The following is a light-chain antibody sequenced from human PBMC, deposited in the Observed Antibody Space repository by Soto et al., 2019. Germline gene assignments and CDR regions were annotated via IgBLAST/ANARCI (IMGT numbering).Light chain of an antibody. V-gene: IGKV2-28*01. CDR2: LGS. CDR1: QSLLHSNGYNY. J-gene: IGKJ1*01. Sequence: DVVMTQSPRSLPVTPGEPASISCRSSQSLLHSNGYNYLDWYLQKPGQSPQLLIYLGSNRASGVPARFSGSGSGTDFTLKISRVEAEDVGVYYCMQALQTPLTFGQGTKVEIK. CDR3: MQALQTPLT.